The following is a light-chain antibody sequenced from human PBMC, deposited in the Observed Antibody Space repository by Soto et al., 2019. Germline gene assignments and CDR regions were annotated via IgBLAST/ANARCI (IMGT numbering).Light chain of an antibody. CDR2: ETS. V-gene: IGKV1-9*01. Sequence: TQCPPSLSASVGDRSTLTCLTSQGIDSYIAWYQQTPGTAPHLLSYETSILQSGASSTFSGSGSGTDFTLTISSLQAEDFATYSCQQTRSWPSAFGGGTKV. CDR3: QQTRSWPSA. CDR1: QGIDSY. J-gene: IGKJ4*01.